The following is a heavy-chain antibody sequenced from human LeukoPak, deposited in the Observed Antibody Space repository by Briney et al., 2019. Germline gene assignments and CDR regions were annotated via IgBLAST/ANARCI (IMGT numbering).Heavy chain of an antibody. CDR3: AKHGEAYGDSKTDH. CDR2: ISGSGGRT. J-gene: IGHJ4*02. Sequence: GGSLRLSCAVSGFSFKNYAMRWVRQAPGKGLEWGSVISGSGGRTYYADSVKGRFTISRDNSKNTLFLQMNSLRAEDTAVYYCAKHGEAYGDSKTDHWGQGTLVTVSS. CDR1: GFSFKNYA. V-gene: IGHV3-23*01. D-gene: IGHD4-17*01.